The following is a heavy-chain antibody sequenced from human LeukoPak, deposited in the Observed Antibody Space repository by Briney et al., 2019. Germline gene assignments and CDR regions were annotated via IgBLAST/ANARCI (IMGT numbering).Heavy chain of an antibody. CDR3: ARQIAVADYYMDV. CDR2: IYPGDSDT. V-gene: IGHV5-51*01. J-gene: IGHJ6*03. CDR1: GYSFTSYW. Sequence: GESLKISCKGSGYSFTSYWNGWVRQMPGKGLEWMGIIYPGDSDTRYSPSFQGQVTISADKSISTAYLQWSSLKASDTAMYYCARQIAVADYYMDVWGKGTTVTVSS. D-gene: IGHD6-19*01.